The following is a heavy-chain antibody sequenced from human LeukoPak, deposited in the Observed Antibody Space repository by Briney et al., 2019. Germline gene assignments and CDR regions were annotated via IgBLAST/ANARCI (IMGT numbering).Heavy chain of an antibody. Sequence: GGSLRLSCAASGFTVSSNYMSWVRQAPGKGLEWVSVIYSGVSTYYADSVKGRFTISRDNSRNTLHLQMSSLRVEDTAVYYCVKDSSSGSYFDYWGQGTLVTVSS. CDR3: VKDSSSGSYFDY. D-gene: IGHD3-10*01. J-gene: IGHJ4*02. V-gene: IGHV3-53*05. CDR2: IYSGVST. CDR1: GFTVSSNY.